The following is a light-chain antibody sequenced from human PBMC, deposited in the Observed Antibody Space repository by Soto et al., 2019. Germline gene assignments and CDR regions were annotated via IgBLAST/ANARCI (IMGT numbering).Light chain of an antibody. CDR1: QDISRF. CDR2: EGS. Sequence: DIQMTQSPSSLSASVGDRVTITCQASQDISRFLNWYQQKPGKAPKLLIYEGSTLETGGPSRFSGSGSRTDFTLTITSLQPEDFATYSCQQYENNPSFGTGTKVHIK. V-gene: IGKV1-33*01. CDR3: QQYENNPS. J-gene: IGKJ3*01.